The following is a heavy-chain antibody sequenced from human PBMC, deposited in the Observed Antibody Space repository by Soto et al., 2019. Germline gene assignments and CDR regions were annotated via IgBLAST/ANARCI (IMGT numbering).Heavy chain of an antibody. J-gene: IGHJ6*02. D-gene: IGHD2-8*01. CDR2: IIPRNATS. CDR1: GDTFSTYT. CDR3: AKNGQPPYYYYGLDV. Sequence: GASVKVSCKASGDTFSTYTITWMRQAPGQGLEWMGGIIPRNATSNYAQKFQGRVSITADASTSTAYMELSSLRSEDTAVYYCAKNGQPPYYYYGLDVWGQGTKVTVSS. V-gene: IGHV1-69*13.